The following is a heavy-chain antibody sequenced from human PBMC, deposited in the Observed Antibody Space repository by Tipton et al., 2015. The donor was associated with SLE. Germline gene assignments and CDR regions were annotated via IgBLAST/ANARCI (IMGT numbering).Heavy chain of an antibody. CDR1: GYTFTGYY. CDR3: ARPAAAGYYYGMDV. V-gene: IGHV1-2*06. Sequence: QLVQSGAEVKKPGASVKVSCKASGYTFTGYYMHWVRQAPGQGLEWMGRINPNSGGTNYAQKFQGRVTMTRDTSISTAYMELSRLRSDDTAVYYCARPAAAGYYYGMDVWGQGTTVTVSS. J-gene: IGHJ6*02. D-gene: IGHD6-13*01. CDR2: INPNSGGT.